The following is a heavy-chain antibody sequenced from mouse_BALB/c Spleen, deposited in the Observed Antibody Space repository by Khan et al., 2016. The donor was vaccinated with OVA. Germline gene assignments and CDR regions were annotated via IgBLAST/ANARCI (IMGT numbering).Heavy chain of an antibody. CDR2: IYPNNGGA. Sequence: EVQLQESGPELVKPGASVKISCKASGYTFTDYNMDWVKQSLGKSLEWIGYIYPNNGGAGYNQKFKTKATLTVDISSSTAYMELRSVTSEDSAVYHCARAGYGSFAYWGQGTLVTVSA. D-gene: IGHD1-2*01. CDR1: GYTFTDYN. V-gene: IGHV1S29*02. J-gene: IGHJ3*01. CDR3: ARAGYGSFAY.